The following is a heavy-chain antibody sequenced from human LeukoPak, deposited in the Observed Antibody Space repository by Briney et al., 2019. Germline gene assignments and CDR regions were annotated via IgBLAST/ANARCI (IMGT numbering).Heavy chain of an antibody. Sequence: SETLSLTCSVFGGSISSSNYYWGWIRQPPGKGLEWIGEINHSGSTNYNPSLKSRVTISVDTSKNQFSLKLSSVTAADTAVYYCAREDYGDYGAFDYWGQGTLVTVSS. CDR1: GGSISSSNYY. CDR2: INHSGST. CDR3: AREDYGDYGAFDY. D-gene: IGHD4-17*01. V-gene: IGHV4-39*07. J-gene: IGHJ4*02.